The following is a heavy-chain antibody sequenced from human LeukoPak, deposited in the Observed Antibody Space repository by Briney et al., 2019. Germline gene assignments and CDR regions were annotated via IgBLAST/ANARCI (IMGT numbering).Heavy chain of an antibody. CDR3: ARDHRFGDAFDI. J-gene: IGHJ3*02. CDR1: GFAFSSYW. CDR2: INTDGSST. V-gene: IGHV3-74*01. Sequence: GGSLRLSCAASGFAFSSYWMHWVRQAPGKGLVWVSRINTDGSSTRYADSVKGRFTISRDNSKNTLYLQMNSLRAEDMAVYYCARDHRFGDAFDIWGQGTMVTVSS. D-gene: IGHD3-10*01.